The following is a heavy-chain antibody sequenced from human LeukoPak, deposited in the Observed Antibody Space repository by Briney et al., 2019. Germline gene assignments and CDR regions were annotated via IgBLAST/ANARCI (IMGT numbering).Heavy chain of an antibody. CDR2: IFYRGST. J-gene: IGHJ6*02. CDR3: AREPCRGGSCGFLDV. Sequence: ETLSLTCSVSGASVNSGSYYWSWIRQPPGKGLGRIGYIFYRGSTNYIPSLESRVTISLDTSKNQFSLKLSSMTAADTAVYHCAREPCRGGSCGFLDVWGQGTTVTVSS. D-gene: IGHD2-15*01. CDR1: GASVNSGSYY. V-gene: IGHV4-61*01.